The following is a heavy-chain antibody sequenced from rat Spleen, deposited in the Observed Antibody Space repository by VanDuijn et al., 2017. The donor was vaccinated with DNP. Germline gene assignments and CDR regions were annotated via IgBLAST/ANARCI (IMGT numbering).Heavy chain of an antibody. CDR3: AWPST. Sequence: ELQFLESGGGLVQPGNSLKLSSVTSGFTFGSAWMYWYGQFPEKRLEWVARIKPKSNNYATDYTESVKGRFTISRDDSKSSIYLQMNNLKEEDTAIYYCAWPSTWGQGVMVTVSS. J-gene: IGHJ2*01. D-gene: IGHD1-10*01. CDR2: IKPKSNNYAT. CDR1: GFTFGSAW. V-gene: IGHV6-6*01.